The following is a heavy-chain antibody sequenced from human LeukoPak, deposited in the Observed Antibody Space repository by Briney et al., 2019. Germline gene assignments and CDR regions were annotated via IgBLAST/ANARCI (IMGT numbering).Heavy chain of an antibody. CDR1: GGSISSYY. D-gene: IGHD6-13*01. Sequence: SETLSLTCTVSGGSISSYYWSWIRQPPGKGLEWIGYIYYSGSTYYNPSLKSRVTISVDTSKNQFSLKLSSVTAADTAVYYCAREISAAGIFDYWGQGTLVTVSS. J-gene: IGHJ4*02. CDR3: AREISAAGIFDY. CDR2: IYYSGST. V-gene: IGHV4-59*12.